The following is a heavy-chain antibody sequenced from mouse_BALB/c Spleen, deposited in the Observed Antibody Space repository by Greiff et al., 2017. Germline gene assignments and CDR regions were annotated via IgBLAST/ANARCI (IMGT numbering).Heavy chain of an antibody. CDR2: ISYSGST. CDR1: GYSITSDYA. Sequence: EVQLVESGPGLVKPSQSLSLTCTVTGYSITSDYAWNWIRQFPGNKLEWMGYISYSGSTSYNPSLKSRISITRDTSKNQFFLQLNSVTTEDTATYYCARKDYGGYFDVWGAGTTVTVSS. J-gene: IGHJ1*01. D-gene: IGHD1-1*01. CDR3: ARKDYGGYFDV. V-gene: IGHV3-2*02.